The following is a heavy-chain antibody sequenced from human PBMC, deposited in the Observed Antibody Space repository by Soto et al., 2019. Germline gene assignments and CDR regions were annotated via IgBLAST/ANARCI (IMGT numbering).Heavy chain of an antibody. J-gene: IGHJ4*02. D-gene: IGHD6-13*01. CDR2: VNTNSGDT. CDR1: GYTFTSYE. V-gene: IGHV1-8*01. CDR3: ARARAAAGRGFGY. Sequence: ASVKVSCKTSGYTFTSYEINWVRQATGQGLEWMGWVNTNSGDTFYAQKFQGRVTMTRNTSISTAYMELSSLGSEDTAVYYCARARAAAGRGFGYWGQGAMVTVSS.